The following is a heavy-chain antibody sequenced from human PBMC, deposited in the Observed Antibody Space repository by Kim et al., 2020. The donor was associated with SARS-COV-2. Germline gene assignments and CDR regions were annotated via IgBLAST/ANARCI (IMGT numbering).Heavy chain of an antibody. J-gene: IGHJ5*02. CDR3: ARTRTMVRGAYIDWFDP. CDR2: INPSGGST. V-gene: IGHV1-46*01. CDR1: GYTFTSYY. Sequence: ASVKVSCKASGYTFTSYYMHWVRQAPGQGLEWMGIINPSGGSTSYAQKFQGRVTMTRDTSTSTVYMELSSLRSEDTAVYYCARTRTMVRGAYIDWFDPWGQGTLVTVSS. D-gene: IGHD3-10*01.